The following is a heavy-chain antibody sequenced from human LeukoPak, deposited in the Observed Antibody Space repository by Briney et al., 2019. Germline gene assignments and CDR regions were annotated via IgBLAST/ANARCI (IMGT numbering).Heavy chain of an antibody. CDR2: ISAYNGHT. D-gene: IGHD6-19*01. CDR1: GYTFTGYG. Sequence: ASVKVSCKASGYTFTGYGISWVRQAPGQGLEWMGWISAYNGHTNYAQKLQGRVTMTTDTSTSTAYMELRSLGSDDTAVYFCARDKDLGAVAGTFDYWGQGTLVTVSS. J-gene: IGHJ4*02. CDR3: ARDKDLGAVAGTFDY. V-gene: IGHV1-18*01.